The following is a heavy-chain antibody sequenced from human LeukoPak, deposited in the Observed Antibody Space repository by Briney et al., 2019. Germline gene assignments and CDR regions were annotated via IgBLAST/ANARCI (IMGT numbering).Heavy chain of an antibody. CDR2: MNPNSGNT. V-gene: IGHV1-8*01. CDR1: GYTFTSCD. CDR3: TRGSSGRRDN. J-gene: IGHJ4*02. Sequence: ASVKVSCKASGYTFTSCDINWVRQATGQGLEWMGRMNPNSGNTGYGQSFQGRITMTRDISIGTAYMELSNLTSEDTAIYYCTRGSSGRRDNWGQGTLLTVSA. D-gene: IGHD6-19*01.